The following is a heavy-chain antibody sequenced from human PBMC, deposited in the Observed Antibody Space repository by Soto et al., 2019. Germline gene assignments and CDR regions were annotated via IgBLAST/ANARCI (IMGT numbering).Heavy chain of an antibody. D-gene: IGHD2-15*01. CDR1: GYTLTELS. V-gene: IGHV1-24*01. CDR2: FDPEDGET. CDR3: ATGVRYCSGGSCYSGWFDP. J-gene: IGHJ5*02. Sequence: ASVKVSCKVSGYTLTELSMHWVRQAPGKGLEWMGGFDPEDGETIYAQKFQGRVTMTEDTSTDTAYMELSSLRSEDTAVYYCATGVRYCSGGSCYSGWFDPWGQGTLVTVSS.